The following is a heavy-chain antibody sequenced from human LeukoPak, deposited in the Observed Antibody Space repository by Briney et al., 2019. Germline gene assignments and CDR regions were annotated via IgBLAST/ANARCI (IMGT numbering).Heavy chain of an antibody. J-gene: IGHJ4*02. CDR2: IWYDGSNK. Sequence: PGGSLRLSCAASGFTFSSYGMHWVRQAPGKGLEWVAVIWYDGSNKYYADSVKGRFTISRDNSKNTLYLQMNSLGAEDTAVYYCARDGRLRDSKLPGYSSSWYFFDYWGQGTLVTVSS. V-gene: IGHV3-33*01. CDR1: GFTFSSYG. CDR3: ARDGRLRDSKLPGYSSSWYFFDY. D-gene: IGHD6-13*01.